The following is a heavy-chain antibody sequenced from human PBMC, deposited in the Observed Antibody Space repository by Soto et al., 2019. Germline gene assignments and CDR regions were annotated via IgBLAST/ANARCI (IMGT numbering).Heavy chain of an antibody. J-gene: IGHJ6*02. CDR3: AKVLAPPSPWLRSDGTDV. CDR1: GFTFNSYG. V-gene: IGHV3-30*18. D-gene: IGHD6-19*01. CDR2: ISHDGSNK. Sequence: QVQLVESGGGVVQPGRSLRLSCAASGFTFNSYGMHWVRQAPGKGLEWVAVISHDGSNKYHADSVKGRFTISRENSKNTVFLQMNRLRAVDTDVYYCAKVLAPPSPWLRSDGTDVWGQGGTVIVSS.